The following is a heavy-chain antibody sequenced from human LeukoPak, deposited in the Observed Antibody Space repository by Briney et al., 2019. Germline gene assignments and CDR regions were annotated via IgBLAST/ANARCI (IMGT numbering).Heavy chain of an antibody. V-gene: IGHV3-23*01. CDR2: ITGSGGST. CDR1: GFTFSSYA. CDR3: AKDGLRGGSRMNYYMDV. D-gene: IGHD1-26*01. J-gene: IGHJ6*03. Sequence: GGSLRLSCAASGFTFSSYALSWVRQAPGKGLEWVSAITGSGGSTYYADSVKGRFTISRDNSKNTLYLQMNSLRAEDTAIYYCAKDGLRGGSRMNYYMDVWGKGTTVTVSS.